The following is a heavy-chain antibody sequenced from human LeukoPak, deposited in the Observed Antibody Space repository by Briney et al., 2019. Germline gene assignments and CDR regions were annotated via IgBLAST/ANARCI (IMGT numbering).Heavy chain of an antibody. V-gene: IGHV4-59*01. Sequence: SETLSLTCTVSGGPISSYYWSWIRQPPGKGLEWIGYIYYSGSTNYNPSLKSRVTISVDTSKNQFSLKLSSVTAADTAVYYCARSHTISFSFPGYWGQGTLVTVSS. CDR2: IYYSGST. CDR1: GGPISSYY. J-gene: IGHJ4*02. D-gene: IGHD3-9*01. CDR3: ARSHTISFSFPGY.